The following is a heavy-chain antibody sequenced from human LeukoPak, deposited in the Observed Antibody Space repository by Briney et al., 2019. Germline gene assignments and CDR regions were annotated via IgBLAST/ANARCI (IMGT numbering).Heavy chain of an antibody. CDR1: GYTFTSYA. CDR3: ARKGPRCMDPVDY. CDR2: INAGNGNT. D-gene: IGHD2-8*01. V-gene: IGHV1-3*01. Sequence: GASVKVSCTASGYTFTSYAMHWVRQAPGQRLEWMGWINAGNGNTKYSQKFQGRVTITRDTSASTAYMELSSLRSEDTAVYYCARKGPRCMDPVDYWGQGTLVTVSS. J-gene: IGHJ4*02.